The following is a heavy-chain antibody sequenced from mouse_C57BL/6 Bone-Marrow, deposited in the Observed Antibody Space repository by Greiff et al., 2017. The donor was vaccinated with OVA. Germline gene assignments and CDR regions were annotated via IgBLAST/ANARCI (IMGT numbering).Heavy chain of an antibody. V-gene: IGHV1-69*01. CDR2: IDPSDSYT. D-gene: IGHD2-4*01. CDR3: AREGNYDYNLDY. J-gene: IGHJ2*01. CDR1: GYTFTSYW. Sequence: VQLQQPGAELVMPGASVKLSCKASGYTFTSYWMHWVKQRPGQGLEWIGEIDPSDSYTNYNQKFKGKSTLTVDKSSSTAYMQLSSLTSEDSAVYYCAREGNYDYNLDYWGQGTTLTVSS.